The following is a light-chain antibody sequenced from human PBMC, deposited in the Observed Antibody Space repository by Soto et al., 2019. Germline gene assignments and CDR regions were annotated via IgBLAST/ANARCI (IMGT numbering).Light chain of an antibody. J-gene: IGKJ1*01. Sequence: EIVMTQSPATLSVLPGGRATLSYRASQSVSSTLAWYQQKPGQAPSLLIYGASTRATGIPARFSGSGSGTEFTLTISSLQYEDFAVYYCQQYNNWPPWTFGQGTKVDIK. CDR3: QQYNNWPPWT. V-gene: IGKV3-15*01. CDR2: GAS. CDR1: QSVSST.